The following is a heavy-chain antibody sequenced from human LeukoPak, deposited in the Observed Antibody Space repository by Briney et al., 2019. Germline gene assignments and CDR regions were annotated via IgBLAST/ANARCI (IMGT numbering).Heavy chain of an antibody. CDR3: AKDSGSSTSCYPEGDY. CDR2: IRYDGSNK. V-gene: IGHV3-30*02. J-gene: IGHJ4*02. Sequence: GGSLRLSCAASGFTFSSYGMHWVRQAPGKGLEWVAFIRYDGSNKYYADSVKGRFTISRDNSKNTLYLQMNSLRAEDTAVYYCAKDSGSSTSCYPEGDYWGQGTLVTVSS. CDR1: GFTFSSYG. D-gene: IGHD2-2*01.